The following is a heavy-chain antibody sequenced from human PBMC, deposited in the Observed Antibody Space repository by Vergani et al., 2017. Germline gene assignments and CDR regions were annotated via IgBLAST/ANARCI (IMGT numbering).Heavy chain of an antibody. J-gene: IGHJ4*02. CDR2: ISGSGGST. V-gene: IGHV3-23*01. D-gene: IGHD1-26*01. CDR1: GFTFSRYA. Sequence: EVQLLESGGGLVQPGGSLRLSCAASGFTFSRYAMSWVRQAPGKGLEWVSAISGSGGSTYYSDSVTGRSTISRDNSKNTLYLQMNSLRAEDTAVYYCAKEWYSGSYLHFDYWGQGTLVTVSS. CDR3: AKEWYSGSYLHFDY.